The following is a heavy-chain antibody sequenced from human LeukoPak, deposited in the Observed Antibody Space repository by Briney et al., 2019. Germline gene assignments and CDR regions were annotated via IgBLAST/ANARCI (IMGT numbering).Heavy chain of an antibody. CDR3: ASRRDAIAAAGTWFHY. Sequence: GGSLRLSCAASGFTLSDYYMSWIRQAPGKGLEWGSYISSSGSTIYYADSVKGRFTISRDNAKNSLYLQMNSLRAEDTAAYYCASRRDAIAAAGTWFHYWGQGTLVTVSS. J-gene: IGHJ4*02. V-gene: IGHV3-11*04. CDR1: GFTLSDYY. D-gene: IGHD6-13*01. CDR2: ISSSGSTI.